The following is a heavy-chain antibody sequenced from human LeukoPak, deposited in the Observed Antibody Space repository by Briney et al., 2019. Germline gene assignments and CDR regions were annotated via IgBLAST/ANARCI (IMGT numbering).Heavy chain of an antibody. D-gene: IGHD3-22*01. Sequence: GGSLRLSCAASGFTFSSYSMNWVRQAPGKGLEWVPSISSSSSYIYYADSVKGRFTISRDNAKNSLYLQMNSLRAEDTAVYYCARGLLAGVFDYWGQGTLVTVSS. CDR3: ARGLLAGVFDY. CDR2: ISSSSSYI. J-gene: IGHJ4*02. CDR1: GFTFSSYS. V-gene: IGHV3-21*01.